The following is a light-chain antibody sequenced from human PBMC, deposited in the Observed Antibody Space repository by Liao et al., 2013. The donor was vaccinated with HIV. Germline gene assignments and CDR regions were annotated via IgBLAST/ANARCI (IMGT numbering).Light chain of an antibody. CDR3: QVWDSSSDHWV. J-gene: IGLJ3*02. CDR1: NIGSKS. Sequence: SYELTQPPSVSVAPGKTARITCGGNNIGSKSVHWHHQKPGQAPLLVISYDSDRPSGIPQRFSGSNSGNTATLTLSRVEAGDEADYYCQVWDSSSDHWVFGGGTKLTVL. CDR2: YDS. V-gene: IGLV3-21*01.